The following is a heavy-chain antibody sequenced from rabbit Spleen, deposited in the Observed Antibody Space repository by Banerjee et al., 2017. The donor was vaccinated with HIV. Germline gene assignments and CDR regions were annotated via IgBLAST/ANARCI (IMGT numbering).Heavy chain of an antibody. D-gene: IGHD1-1*01. CDR2: IYAGSNEHT. Sequence: QEQLVESRGGLVTPGGSLKLSCKASGFTISNNYWMNWVRQAPGKGLEWIACIYAGSNEHTYYASWAKGRFTVSKASSTTVDLQMTSLTAADTATYFCARDPWDNGSGYDLWGPGTLVTVS. J-gene: IGHJ4*01. CDR1: GFTISNNYW. CDR3: ARDPWDNGSGYDL. V-gene: IGHV1S45*01.